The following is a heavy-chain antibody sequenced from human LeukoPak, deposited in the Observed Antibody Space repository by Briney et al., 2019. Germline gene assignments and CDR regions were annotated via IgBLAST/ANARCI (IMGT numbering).Heavy chain of an antibody. CDR1: GFTFSSYA. J-gene: IGHJ6*03. V-gene: IGHV3-23*01. CDR2: ISGSGGST. Sequence: PGGSLRLSCAASGFTFSSYAMSWVRQAPGKGLEWVSAISGSGGSTYYADSVKGRLTISRDNSKNTLYLQMNSLRAEDTAVYYCAKQAVAGSYYYYYMDVWGKGTTVTVSS. CDR3: AKQAVAGSYYYYYMDV. D-gene: IGHD6-19*01.